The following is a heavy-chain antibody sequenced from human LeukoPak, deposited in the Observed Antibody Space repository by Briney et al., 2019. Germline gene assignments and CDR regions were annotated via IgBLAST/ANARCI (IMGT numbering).Heavy chain of an antibody. CDR1: GYTFTSYV. Sequence: ASVKVSCKASGYTFTSYVINWVRQATGQGLEWMGWMNLYSGNTGYAQKFQGRVNMTRNTSISTAYMELSSLRSEDTAVYYCARVRQGVMVRGIDVWGQGTTVTVSS. J-gene: IGHJ6*02. D-gene: IGHD3-10*01. CDR2: MNLYSGNT. CDR3: ARVRQGVMVRGIDV. V-gene: IGHV1-8*01.